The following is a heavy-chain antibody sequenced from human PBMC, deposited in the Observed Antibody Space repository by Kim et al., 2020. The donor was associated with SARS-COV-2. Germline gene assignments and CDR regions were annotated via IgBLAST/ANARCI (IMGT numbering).Heavy chain of an antibody. V-gene: IGHV3-30-3*01. CDR2: TSYDGSNH. CDR3: VRDLGGILGGFGWFDP. CDR1: GFTFSSYA. D-gene: IGHD3-16*01. Sequence: GGSLRLSCAASGFTFSSYAMHWVRQAPGKGLEWVAVTSYDGSNHYYTDSVKGRFTISRDNSKSTLYLQINSLRPEDTAIYYCVRDLGGILGGFGWFDPWGQGTLVTVSS. J-gene: IGHJ5*02.